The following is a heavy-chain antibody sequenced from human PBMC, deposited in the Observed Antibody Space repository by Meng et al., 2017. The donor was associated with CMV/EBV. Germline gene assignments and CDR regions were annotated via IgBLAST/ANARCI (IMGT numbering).Heavy chain of an antibody. CDR2: ISSSSSTI. V-gene: IGHV3-11*04. D-gene: IGHD2-2*01. J-gene: IGHJ6*02. Sequence: GGSLRLSCAASGFTFSDYYMSWIRQAPGKGLEWVSYISSSSSTIYYADSVKGRFTISRDNAKNSLYLQMNSLRAEDTAVYYCARDRYCSSTSCYEYYYYYGMDVWGQGTTVTVSS. CDR1: GFTFSDYY. CDR3: ARDRYCSSTSCYEYYYYYGMDV.